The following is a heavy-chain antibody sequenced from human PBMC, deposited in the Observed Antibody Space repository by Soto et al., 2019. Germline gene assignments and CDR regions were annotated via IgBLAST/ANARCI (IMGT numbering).Heavy chain of an antibody. CDR1: GFTFSSYN. D-gene: IGHD6-19*01. CDR3: ARVSLARSGWYLRYGMDV. Sequence: EVQLVESGGGLVQPGGSLRLSCAASGFTFSSYNMNWVRQAPGKGLEWVSLISSSSSTIYYAHSVKGRLTISIDNAKNSLYLQMNSLRDEDTALYYCARVSLARSGWYLRYGMDVWGQGTTVTVSS. CDR2: ISSSSSTI. J-gene: IGHJ6*02. V-gene: IGHV3-48*02.